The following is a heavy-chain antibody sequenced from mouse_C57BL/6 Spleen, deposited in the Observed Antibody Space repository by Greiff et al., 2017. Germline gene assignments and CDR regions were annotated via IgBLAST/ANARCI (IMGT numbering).Heavy chain of an antibody. J-gene: IGHJ2*01. CDR2: ILPGSGST. Sequence: QVQLQQSGAELMKPGASVKLSCKATGYTFTGYWIEWVKQRPGHGLEWIGEILPGSGSTNYNEKFKGKATFTADTSSNTAYMQLSSLTTEDSAIYYCSRGPPFYYGSYYFDYWGQGTTLTVSS. CDR1: GYTFTGYW. D-gene: IGHD1-1*01. V-gene: IGHV1-9*01. CDR3: SRGPPFYYGSYYFDY.